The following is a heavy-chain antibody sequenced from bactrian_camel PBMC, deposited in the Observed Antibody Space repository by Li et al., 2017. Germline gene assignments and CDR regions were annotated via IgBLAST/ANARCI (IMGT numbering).Heavy chain of an antibody. CDR1: GFTFSNYY. D-gene: IGHD5*01. CDR3: ARAEVGSLRY. Sequence: QLVESGGGLVQPGGSLRLSCAASGFTFSNYYISWARQAPGKGLEWVSHISTVSMLGSTYADSVKGRFTISRDNAKNTLYLELNSLKSEGTAMYFCARAEVGSLRYWGQGTQVTVS. CDR2: ISTVSMLGST. V-gene: IGHV3S28*01. J-gene: IGHJ4*01.